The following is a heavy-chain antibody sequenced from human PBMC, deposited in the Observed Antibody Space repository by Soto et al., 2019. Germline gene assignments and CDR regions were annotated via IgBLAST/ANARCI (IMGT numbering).Heavy chain of an antibody. Sequence: PSETLSLTCTVSGGSISSGDYYWSWIRQPPGKGLEWIGYIYYSGSTYYNPSLKSRVTISVDTSKNQISLKLSSVTAADTAVYYCASVSYFNAFDYWGQGTLVTVSS. J-gene: IGHJ4*02. CDR1: GGSISSGDYY. D-gene: IGHD3-9*01. CDR2: IYYSGST. V-gene: IGHV4-30-4*01. CDR3: ASVSYFNAFDY.